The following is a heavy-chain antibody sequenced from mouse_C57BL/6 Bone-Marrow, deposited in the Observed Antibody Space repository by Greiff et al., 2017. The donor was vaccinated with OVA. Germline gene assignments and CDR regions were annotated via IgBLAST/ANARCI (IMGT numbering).Heavy chain of an antibody. CDR3: ARGAYSNYFDY. Sequence: VQLQQSGPGLVKPSQSLSLTCSVTGYSITSGYYWNWIRQFPGNKLEWMGYISYDGSNNYNPSLKNRISITRDTSKNQFFLKLNSVTTEDTATYYCARGAYSNYFDYWGQGTTLTVSS. CDR1: GYSITSGYY. D-gene: IGHD2-5*01. V-gene: IGHV3-6*01. J-gene: IGHJ2*01. CDR2: ISYDGSN.